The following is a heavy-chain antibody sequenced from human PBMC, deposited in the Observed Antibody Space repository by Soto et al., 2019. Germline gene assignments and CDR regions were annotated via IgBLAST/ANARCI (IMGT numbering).Heavy chain of an antibody. CDR3: ARDQAGFGIAAAWVHPYGMDV. CDR1: GYTFTSYG. J-gene: IGHJ6*02. V-gene: IGHV1-18*01. D-gene: IGHD6-13*01. Sequence: ASVKVSCKASGYTFTSYGISWVRQAPGQGLEWMGWISAYNGNTNYAQKLQGRVTTTPDTCTSTAYMELRSLRSDDTAVYDWARDQAGFGIAAAWVHPYGMDVWGQGTTVTVSS. CDR2: ISAYNGNT.